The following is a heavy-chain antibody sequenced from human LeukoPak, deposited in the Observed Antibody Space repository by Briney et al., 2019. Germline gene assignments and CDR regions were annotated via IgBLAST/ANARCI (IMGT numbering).Heavy chain of an antibody. Sequence: ASVKVSCKASGYTFTSYGINWVRQAPGQGLEWMGWISACNGNTNYAQKLQGRVTMTTDTSTSTAYMELRSLRSDDTAVYYCARYYGSGSYYNGAFDYWGQGTLVTVSS. CDR2: ISACNGNT. D-gene: IGHD3-10*01. V-gene: IGHV1-18*01. CDR1: GYTFTSYG. J-gene: IGHJ4*02. CDR3: ARYYGSGSYYNGAFDY.